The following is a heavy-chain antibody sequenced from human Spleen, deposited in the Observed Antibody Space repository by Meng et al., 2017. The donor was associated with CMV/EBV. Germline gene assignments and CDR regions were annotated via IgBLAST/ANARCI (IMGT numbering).Heavy chain of an antibody. D-gene: IGHD3-10*01. J-gene: IGHJ4*02. CDR2: LYHNDDS. Sequence: SETLSLTCTVSGYSISTGSYWGWVRQPPGKGLQWIASLYHNDDSSYEPSLRSRVTISVDMSKNQFSLNLRSATAADTAVYYCARGTEWVGATEGLGYCFDYWGQGALVTVSS. CDR3: ARGTEWVGATEGLGYCFDY. V-gene: IGHV4-38-2*02. CDR1: GYSISTGSY.